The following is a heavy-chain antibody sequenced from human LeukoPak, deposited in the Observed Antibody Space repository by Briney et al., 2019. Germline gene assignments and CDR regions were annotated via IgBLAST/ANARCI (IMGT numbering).Heavy chain of an antibody. CDR1: GFTFSSYW. V-gene: IGHV3-73*01. CDR3: TRHDSSGYLNWFDP. J-gene: IGHJ5*02. D-gene: IGHD3-22*01. Sequence: GGSLRLSCAASGFTFSSYWMSWVRQAPGKGLEWVGRIRSKANSYATAYAASVKGRFTISRDDSKNTAYLQMNSLKTEDTAVYYCTRHDSSGYLNWFDPWGQGTLVTVSS. CDR2: IRSKANSYAT.